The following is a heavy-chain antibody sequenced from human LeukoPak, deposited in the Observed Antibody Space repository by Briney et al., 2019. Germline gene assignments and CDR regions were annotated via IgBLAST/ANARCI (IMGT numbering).Heavy chain of an antibody. CDR3: ARHRGSSAYYSFDY. Sequence: SETLSLTCAVYGGSFSGYYWSWIRQPPGKGLEWIGSIYYSGSTYYNPSLKSRVTISVDTSKNQVSLKVTSVTAADTAVYYCARHRGSSAYYSFDYWGQGTQVTVSS. CDR1: GGSFSGYY. V-gene: IGHV4-34*01. CDR2: IYYSGST. D-gene: IGHD3-22*01. J-gene: IGHJ4*02.